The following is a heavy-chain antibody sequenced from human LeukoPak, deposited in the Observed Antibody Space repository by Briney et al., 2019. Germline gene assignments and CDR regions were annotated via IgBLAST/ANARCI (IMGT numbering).Heavy chain of an antibody. J-gene: IGHJ4*02. V-gene: IGHV4-61*01. Sequence: SETLSLTCTVSGGSVSSGSYYWSWIRQPPGKGLEWIGYIYYSGSTNYNPSLKSRVTISVDTSKNQFSLKLSSVTAADTAVYYCAGEGSYYGNYFDYWGQGTLVAVSS. CDR1: GGSVSSGSYY. D-gene: IGHD1-26*01. CDR2: IYYSGST. CDR3: AGEGSYYGNYFDY.